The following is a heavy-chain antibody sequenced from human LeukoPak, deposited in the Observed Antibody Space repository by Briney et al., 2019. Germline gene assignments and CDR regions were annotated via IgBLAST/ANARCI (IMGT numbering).Heavy chain of an antibody. CDR3: ARWENRIGDSSGWDY. V-gene: IGHV4-39*01. CDR1: GGPISSTSYY. Sequence: KPSETLSLTCTVSGGPISSTSYYWGWIRQPPGKGLEWIGSIYYSGSTYYNPSLKSRVTISVDTSKNQFSLKLSSVTAADTAVYYCARWENRIGDSSGWDYWGQGNLVTVSS. CDR2: IYYSGST. J-gene: IGHJ4*02. D-gene: IGHD6-19*01.